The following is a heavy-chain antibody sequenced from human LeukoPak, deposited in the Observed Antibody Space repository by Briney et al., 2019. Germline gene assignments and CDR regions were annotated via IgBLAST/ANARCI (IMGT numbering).Heavy chain of an antibody. CDR3: ARDPLCSGGSCYHSYYYMDV. CDR1: GYTFTSYA. Sequence: ASVKVSCKASGYTFTSYAMNWVRQAPGQGLEWMGWINTNTGNPTYAQGFTGRFVFSLDTSVSTAYLQISSLKAEDTAVYYCARDPLCSGGSCYHSYYYMDVWGKGTTVTVSS. V-gene: IGHV7-4-1*02. J-gene: IGHJ6*03. D-gene: IGHD2-15*01. CDR2: INTNTGNP.